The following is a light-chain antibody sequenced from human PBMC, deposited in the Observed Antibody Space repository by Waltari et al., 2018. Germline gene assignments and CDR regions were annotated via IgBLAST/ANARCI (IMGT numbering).Light chain of an antibody. J-gene: IGKJ4*01. CDR3: QQRVT. V-gene: IGKV1-9*01. CDR2: STS. Sequence: DIQLTQSPSFLSASVGDRVTINCRASQGISSYLARYQQKPGKAPKLLIYSTSTLQSGVPSRFSGSTSGTEFTLTISSLQPEDFATYSCQQRVTFGGGTKVEMK. CDR1: QGISSY.